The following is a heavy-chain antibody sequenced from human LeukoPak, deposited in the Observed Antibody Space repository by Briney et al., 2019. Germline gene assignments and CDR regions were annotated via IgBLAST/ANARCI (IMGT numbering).Heavy chain of an antibody. CDR2: MYTTGST. CDR1: GDSITNYY. Sequence: SETLSLTCTVSGDSITNYYWAWIRQSAGKGLEWIGRMYTTGSTKYSPSFESRVTMPRDASKNQFSLRLNSVTGADTAIYYCARIYSRGWSLDSWGPGTLVTVSS. D-gene: IGHD6-19*01. J-gene: IGHJ4*02. CDR3: ARIYSRGWSLDS. V-gene: IGHV4-4*07.